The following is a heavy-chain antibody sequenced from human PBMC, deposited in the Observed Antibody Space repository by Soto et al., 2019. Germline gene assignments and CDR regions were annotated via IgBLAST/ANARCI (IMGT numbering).Heavy chain of an antibody. Sequence: GGSLRLSCAASGFTFSSYAMSWVRQAPGKGLEWVSAISGSGGITYYADSVKGRFTISRDNSKNTLYLQMNSLRAEDTAVYYCAKEAPIVVVVAATNFDYWGQGTLVTVSS. CDR2: ISGSGGIT. CDR1: GFTFSSYA. CDR3: AKEAPIVVVVAATNFDY. D-gene: IGHD2-15*01. J-gene: IGHJ4*02. V-gene: IGHV3-23*01.